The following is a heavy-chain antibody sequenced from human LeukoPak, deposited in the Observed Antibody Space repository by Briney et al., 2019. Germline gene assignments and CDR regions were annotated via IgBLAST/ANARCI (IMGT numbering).Heavy chain of an antibody. J-gene: IGHJ6*03. Sequence: PGGSLRLSCVASELTLSNYWMSWVRQAPGKGLEWVANIQKDGSERYYVDSVKGRFTISRDNAKNSVYLQMDSLRAEDTAMYFCARGGSGRYFYCMDVWGKGSTVTVSS. V-gene: IGHV3-7*01. CDR2: IQKDGSER. D-gene: IGHD3-10*01. CDR3: ARGGSGRYFYCMDV. CDR1: ELTLSNYW.